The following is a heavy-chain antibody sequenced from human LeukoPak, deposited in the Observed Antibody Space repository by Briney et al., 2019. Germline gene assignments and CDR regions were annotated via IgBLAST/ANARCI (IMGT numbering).Heavy chain of an antibody. CDR1: GFTFSSYS. D-gene: IGHD6-13*01. V-gene: IGHV3-21*01. CDR2: ISRSSSYI. Sequence: GGSLRLSCAASGFTFSSYSMNWVRQAPGKGLEWVSSISRSSSYIYYADSVKGRFTISRDNAKNSLYLQMNSLRAEDTAVYYCARVGIAAAGFDYWGQGTLVTVSS. CDR3: ARVGIAAAGFDY. J-gene: IGHJ4*02.